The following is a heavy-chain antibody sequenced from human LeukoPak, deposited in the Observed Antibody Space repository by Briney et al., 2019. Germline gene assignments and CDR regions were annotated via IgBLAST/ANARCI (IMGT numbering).Heavy chain of an antibody. D-gene: IGHD3-10*01. Sequence: GASVKVACKASGCTFTGYYIHWVRQAPGQGRDWMGWINPNIGGTNYAQKFEGRVTMTRDTSISTAYMALSRLRSDDTAVYYCARVFTMVRGVIVRAQKNAFDIWGKGTMVTVSS. V-gene: IGHV1-2*02. CDR3: ARVFTMVRGVIVRAQKNAFDI. CDR1: GCTFTGYY. CDR2: INPNIGGT. J-gene: IGHJ3*02.